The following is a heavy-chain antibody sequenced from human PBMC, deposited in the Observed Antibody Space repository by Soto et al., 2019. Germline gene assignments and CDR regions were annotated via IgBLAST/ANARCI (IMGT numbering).Heavy chain of an antibody. CDR2: IKQDGREK. J-gene: IGHJ4*02. CDR1: GFTFSSYW. CDR3: ARTRFHYALW. Sequence: GGSLRLSCAASGFTFSSYWMSWVRQAPGKGLEWVANIKQDGREKYYVDSVKGRFTISRDNAKNSLYLQMNSLRVEDTAVYFCARTRFHYALWWGQGTQVTVSS. V-gene: IGHV3-7*03. D-gene: IGHD3-16*01.